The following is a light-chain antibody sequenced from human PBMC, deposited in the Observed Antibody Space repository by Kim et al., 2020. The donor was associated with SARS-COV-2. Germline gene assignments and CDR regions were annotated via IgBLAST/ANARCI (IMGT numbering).Light chain of an antibody. V-gene: IGLV4-60*03. CDR2: VASSGTY. Sequence: SSVKLTCTLDSGHSGYVIAGHQQQPGKAPRYLMKVASSGTYNKGSEVPNRFSGSSSGADRYLAISSLQSEDEADYYCETWDSSTRVFGGGTKLTVL. CDR3: ETWDSSTRV. CDR1: SGHSGYV. J-gene: IGLJ3*02.